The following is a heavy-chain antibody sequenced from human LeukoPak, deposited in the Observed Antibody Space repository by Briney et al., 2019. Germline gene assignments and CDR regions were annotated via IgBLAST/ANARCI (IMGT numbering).Heavy chain of an antibody. D-gene: IGHD2-15*01. CDR2: IKSKTDGGTT. Sequence: GGSLRLSCAASGFTFSNAWMNWVRQAPGKGLEWVARIKSKTDGGTTDYAAPVKGRFTISRDDSKNTLYLQMNSLRTEDTAVYYCTTDPDIVVVVAATSGYWGQGTLVTVSS. CDR3: TTDPDIVVVVAATSGY. CDR1: GFTFSNAW. V-gene: IGHV3-15*07. J-gene: IGHJ4*02.